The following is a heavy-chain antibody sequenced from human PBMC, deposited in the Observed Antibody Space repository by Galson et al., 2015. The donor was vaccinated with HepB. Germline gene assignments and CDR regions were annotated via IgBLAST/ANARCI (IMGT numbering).Heavy chain of an antibody. CDR1: GFTFSSYG. D-gene: IGHD3-22*01. Sequence: SLRLSCAASGFTFSSYGMHWVRQAPGKGLEWVAVISYDGSNKYYADSVKGRFTISRDNSKNTLYLQMNSLRAEDTAVYYCAKLYSDYYDSSGYYPLGYWGQGTLVTVSS. CDR2: ISYDGSNK. V-gene: IGHV3-30*18. J-gene: IGHJ4*02. CDR3: AKLYSDYYDSSGYYPLGY.